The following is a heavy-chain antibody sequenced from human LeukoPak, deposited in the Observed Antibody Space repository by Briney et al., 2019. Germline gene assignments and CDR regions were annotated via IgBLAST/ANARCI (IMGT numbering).Heavy chain of an antibody. D-gene: IGHD2-2*01. CDR3: ARAGATVVPAAHRRADAFDI. J-gene: IGHJ3*02. CDR1: GDSISSGGYY. CDR2: IYYSGST. Sequence: TLSLTCTVSGDSISSGGYYWSWIRQHPGKGLEWIGYIYYSGSTYYNPSLKSRVTISVDTSKNQFSLKLSSVTAADTAVYYCARAGATVVPAAHRRADAFDIWGQGTMVTVSS. V-gene: IGHV4-31*03.